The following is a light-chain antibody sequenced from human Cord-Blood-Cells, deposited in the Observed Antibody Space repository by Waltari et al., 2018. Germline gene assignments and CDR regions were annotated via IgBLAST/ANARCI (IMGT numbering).Light chain of an antibody. CDR2: EVS. CDR3: SSYTSSSTYV. J-gene: IGLJ1*01. V-gene: IGLV2-14*01. Sequence: QSALTQPASVSGSPGQSITISCTGTSSDVGGYNYVSWYQKHPGKAPKLLIYEVSNWPSVCSNRFAGSTSGNTASLTISGLQAEDEADYYCSSYTSSSTYVFGTGTKVTVL. CDR1: SSDVGGYNY.